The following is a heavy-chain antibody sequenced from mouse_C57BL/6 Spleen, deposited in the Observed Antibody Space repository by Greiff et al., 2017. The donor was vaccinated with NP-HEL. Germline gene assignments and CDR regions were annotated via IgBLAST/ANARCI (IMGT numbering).Heavy chain of an antibody. J-gene: IGHJ1*03. CDR1: GFTFSDYG. CDR3: AREDYGYFDV. CDR2: ISSGSSTI. V-gene: IGHV5-17*01. Sequence: EVHLVESGGGLVKPGGSLKLSCAASGFTFSDYGMHWVRQAPEKGLEWVAYISSGSSTIYYADTVKGRFTISRDNAKNTLFLQMTSLRSEDTAMYYCAREDYGYFDVWGTGTTVTVSS.